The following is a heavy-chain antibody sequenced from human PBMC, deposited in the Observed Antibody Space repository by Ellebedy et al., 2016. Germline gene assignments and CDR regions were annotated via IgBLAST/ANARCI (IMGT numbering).Heavy chain of an antibody. D-gene: IGHD3-10*01. V-gene: IGHV4-34*01. J-gene: IGHJ3*02. CDR2: INHGGGT. CDR1: GGSFSGSY. CDR3: AKHMVGGFKAFHM. Sequence: SETLSLTCAVYGGSFSGSYWSWIRQPPGKGLEWIGEINHGGGTNYNPSLKSRVTISEDTSKNQFSLKLSSVTAADTAVYYCAKHMVGGFKAFHMWGQGTMVTVSS.